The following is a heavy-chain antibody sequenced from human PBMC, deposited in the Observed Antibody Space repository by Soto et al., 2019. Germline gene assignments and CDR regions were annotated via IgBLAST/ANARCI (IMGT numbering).Heavy chain of an antibody. Sequence: GGSLRLSCAASGFTFSSYGMHWVRQAPGKGLEWVAVISYDGSNKFYADSVKGRFTMSRDNSKNTLYLQMSSLRAEDTAVYYCAKDDRELYYDFWRGSNWFDPWGQGTLVTVSS. V-gene: IGHV3-30*18. J-gene: IGHJ5*02. CDR2: ISYDGSNK. CDR1: GFTFSSYG. D-gene: IGHD3-3*01. CDR3: AKDDRELYYDFWRGSNWFDP.